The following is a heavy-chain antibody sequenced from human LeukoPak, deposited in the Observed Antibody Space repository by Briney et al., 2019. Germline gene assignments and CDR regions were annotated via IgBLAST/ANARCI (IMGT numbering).Heavy chain of an antibody. J-gene: IGHJ3*02. V-gene: IGHV1-2*02. CDR1: GYTFTGYY. D-gene: IGHD2/OR15-2a*01. CDR2: INPNSGGT. CDR3: ARDCNRVVYPPGAFDI. Sequence: PEASVKVSCKASGYTFTGYYMHWVRQAPGQGLEWMGWINPNSGGTNYAQKFQGRVTMTRDTSISTAYMELSRLRPDDTAVYYCARDCNRVVYPPGAFDIWGQGTMVTVSS.